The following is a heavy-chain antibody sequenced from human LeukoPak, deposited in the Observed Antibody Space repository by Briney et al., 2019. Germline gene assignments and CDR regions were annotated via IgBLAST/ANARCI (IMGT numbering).Heavy chain of an antibody. J-gene: IGHJ4*02. CDR1: GFTFSSYA. CDR2: ISYDGSNK. Sequence: GGSLRLSSAASGFTFSSYAMHWVRQAPGKGLEWVAVISYDGSNKYYADSVKGRFTISRDNSKNTLYLQMNSLRAEDTAVYYCARADLIAAAGLDYWGQGTLVTVSS. V-gene: IGHV3-30*04. CDR3: ARADLIAAAGLDY. D-gene: IGHD6-13*01.